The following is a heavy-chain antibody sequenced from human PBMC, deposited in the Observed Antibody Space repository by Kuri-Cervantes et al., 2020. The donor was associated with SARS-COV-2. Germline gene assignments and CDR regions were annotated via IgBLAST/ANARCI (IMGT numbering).Heavy chain of an antibody. CDR1: GFTFSSYA. CDR3: ARWDIVVAPTAHLNPGFDP. J-gene: IGHJ5*02. D-gene: IGHD2-2*01. V-gene: IGHV3-30-3*01. CDR2: ISYDGSNK. Sequence: GESLKISCAASGFTFSSYAMHWVRQAPGKGLEWVAVISYDGSNKYYADSVKGRFTISRDNSKNTLYLQMNSLRVEDTAVYYCARWDIVVAPTAHLNPGFDPWGQGTLVTVSS.